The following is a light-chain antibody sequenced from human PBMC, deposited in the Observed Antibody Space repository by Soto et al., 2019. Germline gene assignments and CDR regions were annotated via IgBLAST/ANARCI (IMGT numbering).Light chain of an antibody. CDR2: GAF. V-gene: IGKV3-15*01. Sequence: IVMTQSPDTLSVSAGDVASVSCRASGTVDSNVAWDQLKQSQAPRLLIHGAFTRVTGVPARFSGSGCGTEFTLTISSLQSEDFAVYVCQQYKSRPPWTFGQGTKVDIK. CDR1: GTVDSN. CDR3: QQYKSRPPWT. J-gene: IGKJ1*01.